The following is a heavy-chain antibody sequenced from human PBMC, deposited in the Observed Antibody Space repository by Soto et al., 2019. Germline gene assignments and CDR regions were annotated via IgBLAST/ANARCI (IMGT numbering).Heavy chain of an antibody. CDR1: GFTFSRYG. Sequence: PGGALRLSCAESGFTFSRYGMHWVRQAPGQGLEWVAVIWYDGSNKYYADSVKGRFTISRDNSKNTLYLQMNSLRAEDTAVYYCAREGDNSSGWPGDYDGMDVWGQGTTVTVS. CDR3: AREGDNSSGWPGDYDGMDV. D-gene: IGHD6-19*01. V-gene: IGHV3-33*01. J-gene: IGHJ6*02. CDR2: IWYDGSNK.